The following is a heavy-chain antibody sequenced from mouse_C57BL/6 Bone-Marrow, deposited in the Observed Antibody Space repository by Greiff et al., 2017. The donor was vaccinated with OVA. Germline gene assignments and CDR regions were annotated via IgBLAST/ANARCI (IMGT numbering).Heavy chain of an antibody. CDR2: INPNYGTT. CDR3: ARVIYYGYDEGSMDY. Sequence: EVKLMESGPELVKPGASVKISCKASGYSFTDYNMNWVKQSNGKSLEWIGVINPNYGTTSYNQKFKGKATLTVDQSSSTAYMQLNSLTSEDSAVYYCARVIYYGYDEGSMDYWGQGTSVTVSS. D-gene: IGHD2-2*01. V-gene: IGHV1-39*01. J-gene: IGHJ4*01. CDR1: GYSFTDYN.